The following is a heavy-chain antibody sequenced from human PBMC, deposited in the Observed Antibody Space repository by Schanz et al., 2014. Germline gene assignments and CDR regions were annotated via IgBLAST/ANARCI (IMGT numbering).Heavy chain of an antibody. CDR1: GFTFSTYA. Sequence: EVQLLESGGALVQPGGSLRLSCSASGFTFSTYAMSWVRQAPGKGLEWVASVNTDGGGKFYVDSVKGRFTIFRDNAKDSLYLQRNSLRAEDTAVYYCAKDGRLPYYGTGSDFDYWGQGTLVAVSS. J-gene: IGHJ4*02. CDR3: AKDGRLPYYGTGSDFDY. CDR2: VNTDGGGK. V-gene: IGHV3-7*04. D-gene: IGHD3-22*01.